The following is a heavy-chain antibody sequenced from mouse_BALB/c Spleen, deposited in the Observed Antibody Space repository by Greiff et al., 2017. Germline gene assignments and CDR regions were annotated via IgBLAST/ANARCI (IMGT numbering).Heavy chain of an antibody. CDR1: GYSFTSYW. D-gene: IGHD1-1*01. V-gene: IGHV1S126*01. J-gene: IGHJ2*01. CDR3: ARYPLLIYYFDY. CDR2: IDPSDSET. Sequence: VQLQESGPQLVRPGASVKISCTASGYSFTSYWMHWVKQRPGQGLEWIGMIDPSDSETRLNQKFKDKATLTVDKSSSTAYMQLSSPTSEDSAVYYCARYPLLIYYFDYWGQGTTLTVSS.